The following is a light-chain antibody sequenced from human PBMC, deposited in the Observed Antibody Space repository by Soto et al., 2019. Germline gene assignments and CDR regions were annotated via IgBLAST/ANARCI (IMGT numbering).Light chain of an antibody. J-gene: IGKJ1*01. CDR1: QSISSY. V-gene: IGKV1-39*01. CDR3: QQSYSTTWT. CDR2: AAS. Sequence: DIQMTQSPCSLSASVGERVTRTCRASQSISSYLNWYQQKPGKAPKLLIYAASSLQSGVPSRFSGSGSGTDFTLTISSLQPEDFATYYCQQSYSTTWTFGQGTKVDIK.